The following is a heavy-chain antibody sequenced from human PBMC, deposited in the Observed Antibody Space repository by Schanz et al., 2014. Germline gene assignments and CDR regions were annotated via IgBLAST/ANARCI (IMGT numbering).Heavy chain of an antibody. J-gene: IGHJ3*02. CDR3: ARGLGDERWLDLNEAFDI. V-gene: IGHV1-8*02. CDR2: MNPNSGNT. Sequence: QVQLVQSGPEVKKPGASVRLSCEASGYTFTSYDINWVRQAPGQGLEWMGWMNPNSGNTGYAQKFQGRVTMTRHTSISTAYMELSSLRSEDTAVYYCARGLGDERWLDLNEAFDIWGQGTIVTVSS. CDR1: GYTFTSYD. D-gene: IGHD6-19*01.